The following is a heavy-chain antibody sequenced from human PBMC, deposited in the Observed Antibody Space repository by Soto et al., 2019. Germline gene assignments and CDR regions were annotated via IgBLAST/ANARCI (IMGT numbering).Heavy chain of an antibody. CDR2: IYYSGST. CDR3: ARLVWGLVSY. V-gene: IGHV4-39*01. J-gene: IGHJ4*02. Sequence: SETLSLTCTVPGGSISSSSYYWGWIRQPPGKGLEWIGNIYYSGSTYYNPSLKSRVTISVDTSKNQFSLKLTSVTAADTAVYYCARLVWGLVSYWGQGTLVTVS. CDR1: GGSISSSSYY. D-gene: IGHD3-16*01.